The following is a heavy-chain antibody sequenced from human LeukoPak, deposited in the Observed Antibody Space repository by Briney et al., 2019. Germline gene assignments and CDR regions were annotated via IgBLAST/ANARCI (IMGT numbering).Heavy chain of an antibody. V-gene: IGHV1-2*02. Sequence: ASVKVSCKASGYTFTGYYMHWVRQAPGQGLEWMGWINPNSGGTNYAQKFQGRVTMTRDTSISTAYMELSRLRSDDTAVYYCARNTYYGSGSHLVDWFDPWGQGTLVTVSS. CDR2: INPNSGGT. CDR1: GYTFTGYY. CDR3: ARNTYYGSGSHLVDWFDP. J-gene: IGHJ5*02. D-gene: IGHD3-10*01.